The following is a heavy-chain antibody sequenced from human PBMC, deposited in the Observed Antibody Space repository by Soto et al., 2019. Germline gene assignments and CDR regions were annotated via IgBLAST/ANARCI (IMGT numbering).Heavy chain of an antibody. J-gene: IGHJ6*02. CDR1: GFTFSSYA. D-gene: IGHD2-2*01. Sequence: GGSLRLSCAASGFTFSSYAMSWVRQATGKGLEWVSAISGSGGSTYYADSVKGRFTISRDNSRNTLYLQMNSLRAEDTAVYYCAKSGVIVVVPAATDGMDVWGQGTTVTVSS. CDR2: ISGSGGST. CDR3: AKSGVIVVVPAATDGMDV. V-gene: IGHV3-23*01.